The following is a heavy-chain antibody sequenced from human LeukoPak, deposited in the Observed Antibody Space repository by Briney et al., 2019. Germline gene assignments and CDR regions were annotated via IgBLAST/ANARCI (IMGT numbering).Heavy chain of an antibody. Sequence: PGGSLRLSCAASGFTFSSYSMNWVRQAPGKGLEWVSVIYSGGSTYYADSVKGRFTISRDNSKNTLYLQMNSLRAEDTAVYYCARVYGDYTAFDIWGQGTMVTVSS. CDR1: GFTFSSYS. CDR3: ARVYGDYTAFDI. CDR2: IYSGGST. V-gene: IGHV3-66*01. J-gene: IGHJ3*02. D-gene: IGHD4-17*01.